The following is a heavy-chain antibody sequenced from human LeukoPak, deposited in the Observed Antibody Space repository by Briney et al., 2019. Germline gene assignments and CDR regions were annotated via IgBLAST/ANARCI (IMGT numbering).Heavy chain of an antibody. CDR1: GYTLTELS. D-gene: IGHD2-8*02. Sequence: ASVKVSCKVSGYTLTELSMHWVRQAPGKGLEWGGGFDPEDGEAISAQKFQGRGTMTEDTSTDTAYMELSSLRSEDTAVYYCATVRRWCRTGYFDYWGQGTLVTVSS. CDR3: ATVRRWCRTGYFDY. J-gene: IGHJ4*02. V-gene: IGHV1-24*01. CDR2: FDPEDGEA.